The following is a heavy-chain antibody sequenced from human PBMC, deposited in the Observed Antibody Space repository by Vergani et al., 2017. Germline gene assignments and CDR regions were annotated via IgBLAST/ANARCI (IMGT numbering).Heavy chain of an antibody. CDR1: GFTFSNAW. D-gene: IGHD2-2*01. V-gene: IGHV3-15*01. CDR2: IKSKTDGGTT. J-gene: IGHJ4*02. Sequence: EVQLLESGGGLVKPGGSLRLSCAASGFTFSNAWMSWVRRAPGKGLEWVGRIKSKTDGGTTDYAAPVKGRFTISRDDSKNTLYLQMNSLKTEDTAVYYCTTDDMVVVPAAILDYFDYWGQGTLVTVSS. CDR3: TTDDMVVVPAAILDYFDY.